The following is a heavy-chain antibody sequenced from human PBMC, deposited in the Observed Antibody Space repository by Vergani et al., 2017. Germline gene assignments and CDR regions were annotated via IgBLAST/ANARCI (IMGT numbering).Heavy chain of an antibody. CDR2: IDPSDSYT. CDR1: GYNFTSYW. D-gene: IGHD1-26*01. Sequence: EVQLVQSGAEVKKPGESLRISCKGSGYNFTSYWISWVRQMPGKGLEWMGRIDPSDSYTNYSPSFQGHVTISADKSISTAYLQWSSLKASDTAMYYCARLTPGIVGATTADYWGQGTLVTVSS. V-gene: IGHV5-10-1*01. CDR3: ARLTPGIVGATTADY. J-gene: IGHJ4*02.